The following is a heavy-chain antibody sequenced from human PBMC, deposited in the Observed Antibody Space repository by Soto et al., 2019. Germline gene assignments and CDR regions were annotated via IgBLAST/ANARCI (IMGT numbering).Heavy chain of an antibody. CDR2: IYYSGHT. Sequence: SYTLSLTGTVSGGSITSGDNYCRFMLEPPGNGLEGIGYIYYSGHTYYNPSLKNRLTISVDTSKNHFSLKLSSVTAADTAVYYCAITYWSVWGRRLCDSWGQGALVTVSS. D-gene: IGHD3-16*01. CDR3: AITYWSVWGRRLCDS. J-gene: IGHJ4*02. V-gene: IGHV4-30-4*02. CDR1: GGSITSGDNY.